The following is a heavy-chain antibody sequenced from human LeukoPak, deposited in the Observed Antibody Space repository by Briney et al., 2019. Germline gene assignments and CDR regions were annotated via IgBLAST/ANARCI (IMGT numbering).Heavy chain of an antibody. Sequence: GGSLRLSCAASGFTFSSYNMNWVRQAPGKGLEWVSSISTIISYIYYADSVKGRFTISRDNAKNSLYLQMKSLRAEDTAVYYCARRRGDYFDYWGQGTLVTVSS. CDR3: ARRRGDYFDY. J-gene: IGHJ4*02. V-gene: IGHV3-21*01. CDR1: GFTFSSYN. CDR2: ISTIISYI.